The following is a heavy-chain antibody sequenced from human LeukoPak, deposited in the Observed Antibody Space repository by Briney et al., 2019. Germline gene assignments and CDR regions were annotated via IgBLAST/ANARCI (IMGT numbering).Heavy chain of an antibody. CDR3: ARAGSSSWYYNWFDP. Sequence: PGGSLRLSCAASGFTFSSYEMNWVRQAPGKGLEWVSYISSSGSTIYYADSVKGRFTISRDNAKNSLYLQMNSLRAEDTALYHCARAGSSSWYYNWFDPWGQGTLVTVSS. CDR1: GFTFSSYE. CDR2: ISSSGSTI. J-gene: IGHJ5*02. D-gene: IGHD6-13*01. V-gene: IGHV3-48*03.